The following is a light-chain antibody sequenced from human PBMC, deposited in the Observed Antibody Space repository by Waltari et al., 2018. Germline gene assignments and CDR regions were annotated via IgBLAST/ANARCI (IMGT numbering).Light chain of an antibody. CDR1: RDDVGVYNY. Sequence: QSALTQPASVSGSPGQSITISCTGTRDDVGVYNYASWYQQHPGKAPKFMIYDAVKRPSGVSNRFSGSVSGNTASLTISGLQAEDEADYYCSSYTTTWTYVFGTATKVTVL. CDR3: SSYTTTWTYV. CDR2: DAV. J-gene: IGLJ1*01. V-gene: IGLV2-14*03.